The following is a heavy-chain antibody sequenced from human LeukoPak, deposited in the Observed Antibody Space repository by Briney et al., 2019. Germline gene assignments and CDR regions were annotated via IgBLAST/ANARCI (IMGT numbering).Heavy chain of an antibody. Sequence: SETLSLTCTVSGGSISSYYWSWIRQPPGKGLEWIGYIYYSGSTNYNPSLKSRVTISVDTFKNQFSLKLSSVTAADTAVYYCARMYYDILTGYYGWFDPWGQGTLVTVSS. J-gene: IGHJ5*02. D-gene: IGHD3-9*01. CDR3: ARMYYDILTGYYGWFDP. V-gene: IGHV4-59*08. CDR1: GGSISSYY. CDR2: IYYSGST.